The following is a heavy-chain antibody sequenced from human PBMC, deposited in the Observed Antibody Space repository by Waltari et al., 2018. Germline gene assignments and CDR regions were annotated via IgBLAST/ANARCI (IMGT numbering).Heavy chain of an antibody. CDR1: GGTFSSYA. V-gene: IGHV1-69*08. D-gene: IGHD2-2*03. CDR2: IIPIFGTA. J-gene: IGHJ6*02. Sequence: QVQLVQSGAEVKKPGSSVKVSCKASGGTFSSYAISWVRQAPGQGLEWMGRIIPIFGTANYAQKFQGRVTITADKSTSTAYMELSSLRSEDTAVYYCARVGIVVVPAARATYYYYYGMDVWGQGTTVTVSS. CDR3: ARVGIVVVPAARATYYYYYGMDV.